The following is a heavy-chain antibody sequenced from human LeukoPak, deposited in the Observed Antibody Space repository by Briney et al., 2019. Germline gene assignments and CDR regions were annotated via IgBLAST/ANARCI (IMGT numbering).Heavy chain of an antibody. Sequence: SQTLSLTCAISGDSVSSSRAAWTWIRQTPSRGLEWLGRTYYRSKWYNDYAVSVKSRITINPDTSKNQFSLQLNSVTPEDTAVHYCTRAYYYDSSGSLNWFDPWGQGTLVTVSS. J-gene: IGHJ5*02. CDR3: TRAYYYDSSGSLNWFDP. V-gene: IGHV6-1*01. CDR2: TYYRSKWYN. CDR1: GDSVSSSRAA. D-gene: IGHD3-22*01.